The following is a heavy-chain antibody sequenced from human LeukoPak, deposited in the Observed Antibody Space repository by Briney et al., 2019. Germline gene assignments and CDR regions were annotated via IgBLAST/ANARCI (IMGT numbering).Heavy chain of an antibody. CDR2: ISYDGSNK. CDR3: AKDGDSSGWYYFDY. D-gene: IGHD6-19*01. Sequence: PGRSLRLSCAASGVAFDSHGMHWVRQAPGKGLEWVAVISYDGSNKYYADSVKGRFTISRDNSKNTLYLQMNSLRAEDTAVYYCAKDGDSSGWYYFDYWGQGTLVTVSS. V-gene: IGHV3-30*18. CDR1: GVAFDSHG. J-gene: IGHJ4*02.